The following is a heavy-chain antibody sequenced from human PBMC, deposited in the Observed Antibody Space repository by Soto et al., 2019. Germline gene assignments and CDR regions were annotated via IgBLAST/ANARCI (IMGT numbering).Heavy chain of an antibody. V-gene: IGHV4-59*01. CDR2: IYYSGST. CDR3: ARPKSSKGNDLGWFDP. D-gene: IGHD1-1*01. CDR1: GGSISSYY. Sequence: SETLSLTCTVSGGSISSYYWSWIRQPPGKGLEWIGYIYYSGSTNYNPSITSRVTISVDTSKNQFSLKMSSGTAADTAVYYCARPKSSKGNDLGWFDPWGQGTLVTVSS. J-gene: IGHJ5*02.